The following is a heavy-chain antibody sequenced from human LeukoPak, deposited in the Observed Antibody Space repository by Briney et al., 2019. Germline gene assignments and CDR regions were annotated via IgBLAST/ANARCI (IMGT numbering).Heavy chain of an antibody. V-gene: IGHV3-23*01. Sequence: GGSLRLSCVAPGFTSSNYAMSWVRQAPGKGLEWVSTISGSGSSTYYADSVKGRFTISRDDSKNTLYLQMNSLRAEDTAMYYCARGFTTITPRFDYWGQGTLVTVSS. J-gene: IGHJ4*02. CDR2: ISGSGSST. CDR3: ARGFTTITPRFDY. CDR1: GFTSSNYA. D-gene: IGHD6-6*01.